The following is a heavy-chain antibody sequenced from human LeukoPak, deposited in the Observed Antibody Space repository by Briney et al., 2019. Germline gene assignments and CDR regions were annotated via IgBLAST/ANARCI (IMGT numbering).Heavy chain of an antibody. J-gene: IGHJ4*02. CDR3: AMEGRFGRGYSYGYWYY. Sequence: ASVKVSCKASGYIFTDYYMHWVRQAPGQGLEWMGWIDPNSGGTNSEQKFQGRVTMTRDTSISTAYMEVSRLRSDDTALYYCAMEGRFGRGYSYGYWYYWGQGTLVTVSS. CDR2: IDPNSGGT. V-gene: IGHV1-2*02. CDR1: GYIFTDYY. D-gene: IGHD5-18*01.